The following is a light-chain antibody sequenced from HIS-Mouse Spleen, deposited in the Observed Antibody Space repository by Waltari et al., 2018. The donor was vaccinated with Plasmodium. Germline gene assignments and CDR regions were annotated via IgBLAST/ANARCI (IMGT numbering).Light chain of an antibody. CDR2: GKN. CDR3: NSRDSSGNHLV. J-gene: IGLJ2*01. Sequence: SSELTQDPAVSVALGQTVRITCQGDSLRSYYASWYQQKPGQAPELVIYGKNNRPSGIPDRFSGSSSGNTASLTITGAKAEDEADYYCNSRDSSGNHLVFGGGTKLTVL. V-gene: IGLV3-19*01. CDR1: SLRSYY.